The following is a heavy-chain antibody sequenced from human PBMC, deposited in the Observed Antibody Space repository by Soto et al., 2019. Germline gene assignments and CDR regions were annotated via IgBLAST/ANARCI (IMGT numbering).Heavy chain of an antibody. CDR3: ARGRRGNYYYYGMDV. CDR1: GFTFSSYA. Sequence: QVQLVESGGGVVQPGRSLRLSCAASGFTFSSYAMHWVRQAPGKGLEWVAVISYDGSNKYYADSVKSRFTISRDNSKNTLYLQMNSLRAEDTAVYYCARGRRGNYYYYGMDVWGQGTTVTVSS. CDR2: ISYDGSNK. J-gene: IGHJ6*02. D-gene: IGHD6-25*01. V-gene: IGHV3-30-3*01.